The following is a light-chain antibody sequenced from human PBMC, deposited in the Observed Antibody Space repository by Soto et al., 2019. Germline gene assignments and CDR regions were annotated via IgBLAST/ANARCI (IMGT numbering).Light chain of an antibody. CDR3: QQYNNWPPYT. Sequence: EILMTQSPATLSVSPGERVTLSCRASRSVSSNLAWYQQKPGQAPRLLLYGASTRATGIPARFSGSGSGTEVTLTISSLQSEDFAVYYCQQYNNWPPYTFGQGTKLEIK. V-gene: IGKV3-15*01. J-gene: IGKJ2*01. CDR2: GAS. CDR1: RSVSSN.